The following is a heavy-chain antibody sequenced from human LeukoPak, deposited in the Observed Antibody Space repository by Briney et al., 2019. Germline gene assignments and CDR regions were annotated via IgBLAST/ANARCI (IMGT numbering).Heavy chain of an antibody. Sequence: SETLSLTCTVSGGSISSYYWSWIRQPPGKGLEWIGYIYYSGSANYNPSLKSRVTISVDTSKNQFSLKLSSVTAADTAVYYCARVSTVTTSGWFDPWGQGTLVTVSS. CDR1: GGSISSYY. CDR2: IYYSGSA. D-gene: IGHD4-11*01. J-gene: IGHJ5*02. V-gene: IGHV4-59*01. CDR3: ARVSTVTTSGWFDP.